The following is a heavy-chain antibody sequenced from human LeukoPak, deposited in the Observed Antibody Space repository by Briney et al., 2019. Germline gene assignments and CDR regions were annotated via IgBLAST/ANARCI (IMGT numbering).Heavy chain of an antibody. V-gene: IGHV4-59*01. J-gene: IGHJ5*02. CDR3: TKGYGNVVGWFDP. D-gene: IGHD1-26*01. CDR1: GGSIINYY. Sequence: SETLFLTCTVSGGSIINYYWTWVRQPPGKGLEWIGYVSNGGKSNYNPSLRSRVTLSVDTFKNQISLQLRFVTTADTAVYYCTKGYGNVVGWFDPWGQGTLVTVSS. CDR2: VSNGGKS.